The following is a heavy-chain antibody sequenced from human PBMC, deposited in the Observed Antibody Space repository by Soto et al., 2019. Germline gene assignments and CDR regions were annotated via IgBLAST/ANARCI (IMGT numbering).Heavy chain of an antibody. J-gene: IGHJ6*02. CDR1: GGSISSSNW. Sequence: SETLSLTCAVSGGSISSSNWWSWVRQPPGKGLEWIGEIYHSGSTNYNPSLKSRVTISVDKSKNQFSLKLSSVTAADTAVYYCARDEARDEGYYGMDVWGQGTTVTVS. CDR2: IYHSGST. CDR3: ARDEARDEGYYGMDV. V-gene: IGHV4-4*02. D-gene: IGHD6-6*01.